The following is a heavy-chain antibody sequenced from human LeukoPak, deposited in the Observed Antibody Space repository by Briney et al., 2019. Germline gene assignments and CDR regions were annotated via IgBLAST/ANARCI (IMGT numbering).Heavy chain of an antibody. D-gene: IGHD1-26*01. CDR1: GFTFSTYS. V-gene: IGHV3-48*04. CDR2: ISSSSSII. Sequence: GGSLRLSCAASGFTFSTYSMNWVRQAPAKGLEGVSFISSSSSIINYVDSVRGRFTISRDNAKNSLYLQMNSLRAEDTAVYYCARDIGGSYTAIDYWGQGTLVTVSS. J-gene: IGHJ4*02. CDR3: ARDIGGSYTAIDY.